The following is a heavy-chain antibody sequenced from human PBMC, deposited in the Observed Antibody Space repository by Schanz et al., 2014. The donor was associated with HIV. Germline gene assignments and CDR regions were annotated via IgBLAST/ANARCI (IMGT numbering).Heavy chain of an antibody. D-gene: IGHD4-17*01. CDR2: INSNEGTT. Sequence: EVQLVESGGGLVQPGGSLRLSCAASGFTFSSHWMHWVRQAPXXARITVSRINSNEGTTDYADSVKGRFTISRDNAKNTLYLQMNSLRAEDTAVYYCVRLMSSDYDFYHYGMDVWGQGTTVIVSS. J-gene: IGHJ6*02. V-gene: IGHV3-74*01. CDR1: GFTFSSHW. CDR3: VRLMSSDYDFYHYGMDV.